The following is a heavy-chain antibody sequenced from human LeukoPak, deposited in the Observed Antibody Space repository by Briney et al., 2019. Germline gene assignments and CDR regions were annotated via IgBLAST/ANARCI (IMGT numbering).Heavy chain of an antibody. CDR1: GFTFVVYP. J-gene: IGHJ6*02. CDR3: AKGRMVYAYYYYYGMDV. D-gene: IGHD2-8*01. Sequence: GGSLRLSCAASGFTFVVYPMPWVRQAPGKGLEWVSGIFWNSGSIGYADSVKGRFTISRDNAKNSLYLQMNSLRAEDTALYYCAKGRMVYAYYYYYGMDVWGQGTTVTVSS. CDR2: IFWNSGSI. V-gene: IGHV3-9*01.